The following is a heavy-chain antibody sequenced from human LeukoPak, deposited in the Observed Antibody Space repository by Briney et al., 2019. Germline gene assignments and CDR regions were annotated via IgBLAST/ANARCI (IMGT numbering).Heavy chain of an antibody. Sequence: ASVKVSCKASGYTFTGYYMHWVRQAPGQGLEWMGWINPNSGGTNYAQKFQGRVTMTRDTSTSTVYMELSSLRSEDTAVYYCARDRANYYDSSGYDFDYWGQGTLVTVSS. J-gene: IGHJ4*02. CDR2: INPNSGGT. CDR1: GYTFTGYY. D-gene: IGHD3-22*01. CDR3: ARDRANYYDSSGYDFDY. V-gene: IGHV1-2*02.